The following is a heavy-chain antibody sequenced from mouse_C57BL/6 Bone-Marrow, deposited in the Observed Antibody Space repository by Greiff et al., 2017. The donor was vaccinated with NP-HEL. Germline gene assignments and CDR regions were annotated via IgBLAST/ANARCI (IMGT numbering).Heavy chain of an antibody. CDR3: ARSVYGSSYFDY. Sequence: VKLVESGAELARPGASVKLSCKASGYTFTSYGISWVKQRTGQGLEWIGEIYPRSGNTYYNEKFKGKATLTADKSSSTAYMELRSLTSEDSAVYFCARSVYGSSYFDYWGQGTTLTVSS. J-gene: IGHJ2*01. D-gene: IGHD1-1*01. CDR2: IYPRSGNT. CDR1: GYTFTSYG. V-gene: IGHV1-81*01.